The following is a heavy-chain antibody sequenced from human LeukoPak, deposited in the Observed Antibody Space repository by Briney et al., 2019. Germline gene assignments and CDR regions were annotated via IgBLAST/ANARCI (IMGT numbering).Heavy chain of an antibody. CDR2: IYYSGST. CDR1: GGSISSYY. V-gene: IGHV4-59*01. J-gene: IGHJ5*02. Sequence: SETLSLTCTVSGGSISSYYWSWIRQPPGKGLEWIGYIYYSGSTNYNPSLKSRVTISVDTSNNQFSLKLNSVTAADTAVYYCARTTEDCSSTSCYQYWFDPWGQGTLVTVSS. CDR3: ARTTEDCSSTSCYQYWFDP. D-gene: IGHD2-2*01.